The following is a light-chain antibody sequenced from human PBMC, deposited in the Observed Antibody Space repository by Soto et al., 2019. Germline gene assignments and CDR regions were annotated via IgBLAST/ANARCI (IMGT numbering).Light chain of an antibody. Sequence: AIQMTQSPSSLSASVGDRVTITCRASQGIRNDLGWYQQKSGKAPKLLIYGASSLQSGVTSRFSGSGSGTDFTLTISSLQPEDFATYYCLHDYNYPYTFGQGTKVDIK. CDR1: QGIRND. CDR2: GAS. J-gene: IGKJ2*01. CDR3: LHDYNYPYT. V-gene: IGKV1-6*01.